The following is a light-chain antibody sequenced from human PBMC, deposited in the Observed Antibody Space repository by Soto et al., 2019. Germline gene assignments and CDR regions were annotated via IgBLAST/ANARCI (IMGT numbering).Light chain of an antibody. CDR1: QSVSSY. J-gene: IGKJ4*01. CDR2: DAS. CDR3: QHRSKWPLT. Sequence: IVWTQSPATLSLSPGERATLSCRASQSVSSYLSWYQQKPGQAPRLLIYDASNRATGIPARFSGSGSGTDFTLTISSLEPEDFAVYYSQHRSKWPLTFCGGTKVDIK. V-gene: IGKV3-11*01.